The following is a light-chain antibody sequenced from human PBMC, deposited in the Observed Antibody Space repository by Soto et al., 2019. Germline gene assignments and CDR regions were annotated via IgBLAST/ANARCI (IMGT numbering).Light chain of an antibody. CDR2: RNN. CDR1: SSNIGSNY. Sequence: QSVLPQPPSASVTPGQRVTISSSGSSSNIGSNYVYWYQQLPGTAPKLLIYRNNQRPSGVPDRFSGSKSGTSASLAISGLRSEDEADYYCAAWDDSLSGYVFGTGTKVTVL. V-gene: IGLV1-47*01. J-gene: IGLJ1*01. CDR3: AAWDDSLSGYV.